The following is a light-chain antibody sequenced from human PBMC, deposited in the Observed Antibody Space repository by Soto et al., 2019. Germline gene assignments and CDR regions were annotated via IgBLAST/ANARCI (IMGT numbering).Light chain of an antibody. CDR2: DAS. CDR1: QSVSRY. J-gene: IGKJ4*01. V-gene: IGKV3-11*01. Sequence: EIVLTQSQATLSLSPGERATLSCSASQSVSRYLAWYQQKLGQAPRLLIYDASNRDTGIPDSFSGSGSGTDFTLTISSLEPEDCAVYYCQRRSDWPSTFGGGTKVQIK. CDR3: QRRSDWPST.